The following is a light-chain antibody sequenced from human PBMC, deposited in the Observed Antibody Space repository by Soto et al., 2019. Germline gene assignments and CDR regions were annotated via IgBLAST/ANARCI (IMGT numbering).Light chain of an antibody. CDR2: EVS. V-gene: IGLV2-18*01. CDR3: SCYSRSTTSVI. Sequence: QSALTQPPSVSGSPGQSVTISCTGTSSDIGYYNRVSWYQQSPDTAPKLMLYEVSNRTSGVPDRFSGSKSGNTAALTISGLGGGGEAVFFCSCYSRSTTSVIFGGGTKLTVL. J-gene: IGLJ2*01. CDR1: SSDIGYYNR.